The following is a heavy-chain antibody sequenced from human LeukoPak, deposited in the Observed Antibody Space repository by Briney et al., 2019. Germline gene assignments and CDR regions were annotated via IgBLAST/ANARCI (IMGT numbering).Heavy chain of an antibody. CDR3: ARETRLSGSNVLDY. D-gene: IGHD1-26*01. J-gene: IGHJ4*02. V-gene: IGHV3-48*03. CDR2: ISSSGSTI. Sequence: GGSLRLSCAASGFTFSSYEMNWVRQAPGKGLEWVSYISSSGSTIYYADPVKGRFTISRDNAKNSLYLQMSSLRAEDTAVYYCARETRLSGSNVLDYWGQGTLVTVSS. CDR1: GFTFSSYE.